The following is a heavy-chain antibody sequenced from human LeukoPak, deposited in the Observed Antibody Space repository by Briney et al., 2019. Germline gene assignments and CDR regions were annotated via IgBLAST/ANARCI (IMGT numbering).Heavy chain of an antibody. Sequence: GGSLRLSCAASGFTFSSYSMNWVRQAPGKGLEWVSSISSSSSYIYYADSVKGRFTISRDNAKNSLYLQMNSLRAEDTAVYYCAKGRIAYYDSSDAFDIWGQGTMVTVSS. V-gene: IGHV3-21*01. CDR2: ISSSSSYI. J-gene: IGHJ3*02. D-gene: IGHD3-22*01. CDR1: GFTFSSYS. CDR3: AKGRIAYYDSSDAFDI.